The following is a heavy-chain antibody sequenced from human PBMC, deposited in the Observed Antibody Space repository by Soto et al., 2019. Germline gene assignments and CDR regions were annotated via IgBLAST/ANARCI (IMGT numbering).Heavy chain of an antibody. CDR2: IFYTGSS. CDR3: ARGTRTMARAVLLE. CDR1: GDPLSSGDYY. V-gene: IGHV4-30-4*01. J-gene: IGHJ4*02. Sequence: QVQLQESGPGLVKPSQTLSLTCTVSGDPLSSGDYYWSWIRQRPGKGLEWIGYIFYTGSSYYNPSLRSRVSISVDTSKNQFSLNVDSVSAADTAVYYCARGTRTMARAVLLEWGQGTLITVSS. D-gene: IGHD3-10*01.